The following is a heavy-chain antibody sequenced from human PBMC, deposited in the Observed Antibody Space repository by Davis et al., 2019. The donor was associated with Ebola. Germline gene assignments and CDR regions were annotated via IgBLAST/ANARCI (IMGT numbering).Heavy chain of an antibody. D-gene: IGHD2-15*01. Sequence: ASVKVSCKASGYTFSNYGINWVRQAPGQGLEWMGWISAYNGNTNYAQKLQGRVTMTTDTSTSTAYMELRSLRSDDTAVYYCARGYCSGGSCYSGDIWGQGTMVTVSS. CDR3: ARGYCSGGSCYSGDI. J-gene: IGHJ3*02. CDR1: GYTFSNYG. CDR2: ISAYNGNT. V-gene: IGHV1-18*01.